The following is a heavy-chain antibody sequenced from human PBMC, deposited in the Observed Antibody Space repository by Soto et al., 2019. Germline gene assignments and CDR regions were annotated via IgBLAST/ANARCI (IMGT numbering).Heavy chain of an antibody. Sequence: EVQLVESGGGVVQPGGSLRLSCAASGFTFSSYWLHWVRQAPGKGLVLVSRINSDGSRTSYADSVKGRFTSSRDNAKNTLYLQMNSLRAEDTAVYYCARDATIGYYYCYMDVWGKGTTVTFSS. J-gene: IGHJ6*03. V-gene: IGHV3-74*01. CDR3: ARDATIGYYYCYMDV. CDR2: INSDGSRT. D-gene: IGHD5-12*01. CDR1: GFTFSSYW.